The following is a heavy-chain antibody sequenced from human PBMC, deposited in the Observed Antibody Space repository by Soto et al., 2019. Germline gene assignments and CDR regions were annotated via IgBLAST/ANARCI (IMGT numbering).Heavy chain of an antibody. D-gene: IGHD3-10*01. CDR3: AGVGLFRGMDF. V-gene: IGHV6-1*01. Sequence: PWETLSLTWAIPGDSVASSSAAWNWISQSPSRGLEWLGRTHYSSKWIHEYAVSMESRITINPDTSKNQFSLQLKSVTPEDKAAYDCAGVGLFRGMDFWGQGTPVTVSS. J-gene: IGHJ6*02. CDR2: THYSSKWIH. CDR1: GDSVASSSAA.